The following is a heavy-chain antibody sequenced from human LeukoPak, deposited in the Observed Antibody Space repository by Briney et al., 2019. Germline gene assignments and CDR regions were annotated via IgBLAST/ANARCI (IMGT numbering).Heavy chain of an antibody. V-gene: IGHV4-59*01. CDR1: VGSLYIYS. D-gene: IGHD6-19*01. J-gene: IGHJ2*01. CDR3: ARYSSGWSWYFDL. CDR2: IYYSGST. Sequence: SETLSLTCTVSVGSLYIYSWSWIRQPPAKGLVCTGYIYYSGSTHYNPALKSRVTISVDTSKNQFSLKLSSVTAADTAMYYCARYSSGWSWYFDLWGRVTLVTVSS.